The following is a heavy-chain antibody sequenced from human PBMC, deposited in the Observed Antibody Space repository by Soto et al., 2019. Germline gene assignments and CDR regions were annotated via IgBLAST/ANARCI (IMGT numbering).Heavy chain of an antibody. CDR1: SGSISSSNW. D-gene: IGHD1-1*01. CDR2: IYHSGST. V-gene: IGHV4-4*02. Sequence: QVQLQESGPGLVKPSGTLSLTCAVSSGSISSSNWWSWVRQPPGKGLEWIGEIYHSGSTNYNPSLKSRVTISGDKSKNQFSLKLSSVTAADTAVYYCARGGEREIEEYYFDYWGQGTLVTVSS. J-gene: IGHJ4*02. CDR3: ARGGEREIEEYYFDY.